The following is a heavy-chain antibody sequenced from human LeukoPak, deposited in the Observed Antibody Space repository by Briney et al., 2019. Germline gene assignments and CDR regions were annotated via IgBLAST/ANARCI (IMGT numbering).Heavy chain of an antibody. CDR3: AILYCSSTSCHPGGWFDP. D-gene: IGHD2-2*01. J-gene: IGHJ5*02. Sequence: SVKVSCKASGGTFSNYAISWVRQAPGQGLEWMGGIIPIFGTANYAQKFQGRVTITADESTSTAYMELSSLRSEDTAVYYCAILYCSSTSCHPGGWFDPWGQGTLVTVSS. CDR1: GGTFSNYA. CDR2: IIPIFGTA. V-gene: IGHV1-69*01.